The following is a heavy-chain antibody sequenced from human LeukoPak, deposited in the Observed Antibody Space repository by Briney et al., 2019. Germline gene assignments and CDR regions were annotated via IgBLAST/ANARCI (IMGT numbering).Heavy chain of an antibody. Sequence: GGSLRLSCAASGFIFSDHWLSWVRQTPGKGLEWVANIKPDGTEKYYVDSVKGRLTISRDNAQNSLYLHLNSLRAEDTAVYYCVRVGHEYYDGSDYYDTTGDFWGQGTLVTVSS. CDR2: IKPDGTEK. CDR3: VRVGHEYYDGSDYYDTTGDF. D-gene: IGHD3-22*01. CDR1: GFIFSDHW. J-gene: IGHJ4*02. V-gene: IGHV3-7*01.